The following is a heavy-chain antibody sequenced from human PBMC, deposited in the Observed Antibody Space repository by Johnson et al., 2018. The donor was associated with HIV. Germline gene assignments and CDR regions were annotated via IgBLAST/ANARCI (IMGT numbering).Heavy chain of an antibody. D-gene: IGHD3-3*01. J-gene: IGHJ3*01. CDR2: IKSKTDGGTT. CDR3: TTDPPPLLRFSVGV. V-gene: IGHV3-15*01. Sequence: VQLVESGGGLVKPGGSLRLSCAASGFTFSNAWMSWVRQAPGKGLEWVGRIKSKTDGGTTDYAAPVKGRFTISRDASKNTLYLQMNSQKTEDTAVYYFTTDPPPLLRFSVGVWGQGTMVTVSS. CDR1: GFTFSNAW.